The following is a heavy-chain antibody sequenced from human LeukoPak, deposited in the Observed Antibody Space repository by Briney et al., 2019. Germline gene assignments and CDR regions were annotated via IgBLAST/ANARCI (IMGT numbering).Heavy chain of an antibody. CDR2: INPNSGGT. CDR1: GYTFTGYY. V-gene: IGHV1-2*02. CDR3: AREKQQLVPYYGMDV. D-gene: IGHD6-13*01. J-gene: IGHJ6*02. Sequence: GASVKVSCKASGYTFTGYYMHWVRQAPGQGLEWMGWINPNSGGTNYAQKFQGRVTMTRDTSISTAYMELSRLRSDDTAVYYCAREKQQLVPYYGMDVWGQGTTVTVSS.